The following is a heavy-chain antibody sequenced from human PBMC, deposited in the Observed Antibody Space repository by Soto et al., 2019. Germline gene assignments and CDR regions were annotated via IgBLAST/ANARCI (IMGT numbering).Heavy chain of an antibody. J-gene: IGHJ5*02. V-gene: IGHV3-23*01. CDR2: ISAGGGNT. CDR1: GFSFSTYA. CDR3: AKHSEYQLLSWFDP. D-gene: IGHD2-2*01. Sequence: EVQLLESGGGLVQPGGSLRLSCAASGFSFSTYAMSWVRQAPGKGLEWVSGISAGGGNTYYADSVRGRFTISRDNSNNTLDLQMSSLRAEDTALYYCAKHSEYQLLSWFDPWGQGTLVTVSS.